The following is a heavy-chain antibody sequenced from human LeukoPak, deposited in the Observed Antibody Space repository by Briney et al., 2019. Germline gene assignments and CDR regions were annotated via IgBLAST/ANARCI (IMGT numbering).Heavy chain of an antibody. V-gene: IGHV3-30*04. CDR1: GFTFSSYA. CDR2: ISYDGSNK. J-gene: IGHJ4*02. Sequence: GGSLRLSCAASGFTFSSYAMHWVRQAPGKGLEWVAVISYDGSNKYYADSVKGRFTISRDNSKNTLYLQMNSLRAEDTAVYYYARGAKKYYFDYWGQGTLVTVSS. CDR3: ARGAKKYYFDY.